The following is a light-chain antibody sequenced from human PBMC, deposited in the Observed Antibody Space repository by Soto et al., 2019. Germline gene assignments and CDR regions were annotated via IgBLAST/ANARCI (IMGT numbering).Light chain of an antibody. Sequence: QSVLTQPPSASGTPGQRVTISCSGSSSNIGKNNVNWYQQLPGTAPKLLIYNNNQRPSGVPARFSASKSGTSASLAVSGLQSDDEADYFCSAWDGSLNGVVFGGGTKLTVL. CDR1: SSNIGKNN. V-gene: IGLV1-44*01. J-gene: IGLJ2*01. CDR2: NNN. CDR3: SAWDGSLNGVV.